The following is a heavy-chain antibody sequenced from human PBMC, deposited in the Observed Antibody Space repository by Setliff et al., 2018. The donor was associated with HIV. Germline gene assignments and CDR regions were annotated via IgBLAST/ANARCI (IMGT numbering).Heavy chain of an antibody. V-gene: IGHV1-8*01. Sequence: ASVKVSCKPSGHTFTNYDIHWMRRATGQGLEWMGWMNPNSGVSDYALKFHDRVTMTRDTSITTAYMELGSLTSEDTAVYYCARGKGVGGVIITGGSDVWGQGTTVTVSS. CDR3: ARGKGVGGVIITGGSDV. CDR1: GHTFTNYD. CDR2: MNPNSGVS. J-gene: IGHJ6*02. D-gene: IGHD3-10*01.